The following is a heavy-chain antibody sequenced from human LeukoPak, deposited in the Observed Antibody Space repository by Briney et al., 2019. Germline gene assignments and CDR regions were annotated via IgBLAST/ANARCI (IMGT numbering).Heavy chain of an antibody. Sequence: PSETLSLTCAVYGGSFSGYYWSWIRQPPGKGPEWIGEINHSGSTNYNPSLKSRVTISVDTSKNQFSLKLSSVTAADTAVYYCARGLGMRGFDYWGQGTLVTVSS. V-gene: IGHV4-34*01. CDR1: GGSFSGYY. D-gene: IGHD3-10*01. CDR3: ARGLGMRGFDY. J-gene: IGHJ4*02. CDR2: INHSGST.